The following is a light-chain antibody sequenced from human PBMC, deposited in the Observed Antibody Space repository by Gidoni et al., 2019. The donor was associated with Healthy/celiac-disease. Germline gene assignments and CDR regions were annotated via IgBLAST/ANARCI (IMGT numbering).Light chain of an antibody. Sequence: EIVMTQSPATLSVSPGDRATLSCRASQSVSSNLAWYQQKPGQAPRLLIYGASTRATGIPARFSGSGSGTEFTLTISSLQSEDFAVYYCQQYNKWPFTFGPGTKVEIK. CDR2: GAS. J-gene: IGKJ3*01. CDR1: QSVSSN. V-gene: IGKV3-15*01. CDR3: QQYNKWPFT.